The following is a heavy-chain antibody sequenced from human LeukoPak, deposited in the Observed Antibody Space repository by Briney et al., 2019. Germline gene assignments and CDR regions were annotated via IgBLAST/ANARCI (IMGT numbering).Heavy chain of an antibody. D-gene: IGHD6-13*01. V-gene: IGHV4-59*01. Sequence: SETLSLTCTVSGGSISSYYWSWIRQPPGKGLEWIGYIPYSAITNYNPALKSRATISIDTSKNQFSLKLSSVTAADTAVYYCARGVNWIDPWGQGTLVTVSS. CDR1: GGSISSYY. CDR3: ARGVNWIDP. J-gene: IGHJ5*02. CDR2: IPYSAIT.